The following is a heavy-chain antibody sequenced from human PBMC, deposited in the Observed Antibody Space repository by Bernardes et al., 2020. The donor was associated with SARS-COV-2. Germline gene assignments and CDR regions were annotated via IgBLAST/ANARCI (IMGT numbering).Heavy chain of an antibody. J-gene: IGHJ6*02. CDR3: AKPRYCGSTSCLYAMDV. CDR2: VSASGVTT. D-gene: IGHD2-2*01. CDR1: GFTFSSYA. Sequence: GSLRLSCAASGFTFSSYALSWVRQAPGKGLEWVSVVSASGVTTYYADSVKGRFTISRDNSKNTLYLQMNSLRAEDTALYYCAKPRYCGSTSCLYAMDVWGQGTTVTVSS. V-gene: IGHV3-23*01.